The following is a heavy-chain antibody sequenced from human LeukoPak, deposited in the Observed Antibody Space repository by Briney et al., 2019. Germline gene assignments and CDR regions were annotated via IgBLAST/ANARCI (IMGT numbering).Heavy chain of an antibody. CDR3: ARNWDRLFDY. V-gene: IGHV3-33*01. J-gene: IGHJ4*02. CDR2: IWYDGSNK. D-gene: IGHD7-27*01. CDR1: GFTFSSNG. Sequence: PGRSLRLSCAASGFTFSSNGMHWVRQAPGKGLEWVAVIWYDGSNKYYADSVKGRFTISRDNSKNTLYLQMNSLRAEDTAVYYCARNWDRLFDYWGQGTLVTVSS.